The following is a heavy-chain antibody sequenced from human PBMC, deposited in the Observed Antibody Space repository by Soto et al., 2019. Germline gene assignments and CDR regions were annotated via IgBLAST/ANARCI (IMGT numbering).Heavy chain of an antibody. CDR2: ISGSGGST. CDR1: GFTFSSYA. CDR3: ARRATVTTYYFDY. V-gene: IGHV3-23*01. Sequence: GSLRLSCAASGFTFSSYAMSWVRQAPGKGLEWVSAISGSGGSTYYADSVKGRSTISRDNSKNTLYLQMNSLRAEDTAVYYCARRATVTTYYFDYWGQGTLVTVSS. J-gene: IGHJ4*02. D-gene: IGHD4-17*01.